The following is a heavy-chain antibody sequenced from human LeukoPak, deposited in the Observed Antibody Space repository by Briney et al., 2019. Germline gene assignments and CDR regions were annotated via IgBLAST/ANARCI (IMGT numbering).Heavy chain of an antibody. Sequence: SETLSLTCAVYGGSFSGYYWSWIRQPPGKGLEWIGEINHSGSTNYNPSLKSRVTISVDTSKNQFSLQLTSVTPEDTAVYYCAKGWLQSGFDYWGQGTLVTVSS. V-gene: IGHV4-34*01. CDR1: GGSFSGYY. D-gene: IGHD5-24*01. CDR2: INHSGST. CDR3: AKGWLQSGFDY. J-gene: IGHJ4*02.